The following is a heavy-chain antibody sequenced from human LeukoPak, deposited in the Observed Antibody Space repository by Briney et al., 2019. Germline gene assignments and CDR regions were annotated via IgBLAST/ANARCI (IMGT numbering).Heavy chain of an antibody. V-gene: IGHV3-66*01. CDR3: ARERGIVGPTDAFDI. J-gene: IGHJ3*02. D-gene: IGHD1-26*01. Sequence: GGSLRLSCAASGFTASSNYMSWVRQAPGKGLEWVSVIYSGGSTYYADSVKGRFTISRDNSKNTLYLRMNSLRAEDTAVYYCARERGIVGPTDAFDIWGQGTMVTVSS. CDR2: IYSGGST. CDR1: GFTASSNY.